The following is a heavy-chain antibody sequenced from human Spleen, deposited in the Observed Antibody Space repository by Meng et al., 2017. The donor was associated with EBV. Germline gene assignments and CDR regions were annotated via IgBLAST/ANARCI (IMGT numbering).Heavy chain of an antibody. J-gene: IGHJ4*02. CDR3: ARDPLIYGDYTDY. Sequence: RLQLREWGAGLVKPSETLSLPCTVSGVSISRTDSYWGWIRQPPGKGLEWIGSIFYTGITYYNPSLKSRVTISVDTSRNQFSLRLTSVTAADTAVYYCARDPLIYGDYTDYWGQGTLVTVSS. CDR1: GVSISRTDSY. D-gene: IGHD4-17*01. V-gene: IGHV4-39*06. CDR2: IFYTGIT.